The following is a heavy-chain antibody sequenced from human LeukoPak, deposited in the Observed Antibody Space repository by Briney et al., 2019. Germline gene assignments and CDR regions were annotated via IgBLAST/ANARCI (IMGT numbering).Heavy chain of an antibody. J-gene: IGHJ4*02. V-gene: IGHV4-34*01. CDR1: GGSFSGYY. Sequence: SETLSLTCAVYGGSFSGYYWSWIRQPPGKGLKWIGEINHSGSTNYNPSLKSRVTISVDTSKNQFSLKLSSVTAADTAVYYCARETSSSWYLAFDYWGQGTLVTVSS. CDR3: ARETSSSWYLAFDY. CDR2: INHSGST. D-gene: IGHD6-13*01.